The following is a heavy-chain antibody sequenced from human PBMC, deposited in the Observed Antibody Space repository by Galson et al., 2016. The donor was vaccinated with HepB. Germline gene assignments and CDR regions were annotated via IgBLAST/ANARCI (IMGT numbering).Heavy chain of an antibody. D-gene: IGHD1-1*01. V-gene: IGHV3-53*01. CDR1: EFTVSDNY. CDR3: AIRRGNTNFDY. Sequence: SLRLSCAASEFTVSDNYMSWVRQAPGKGLEWVSLISGDGVTYYADSVKGRFTISRDHSDNSLYLQMNSLRAEDTAVYYCAIRRGNTNFDYWGQGTLVTVSS. CDR2: ISGDGVT. J-gene: IGHJ4*02.